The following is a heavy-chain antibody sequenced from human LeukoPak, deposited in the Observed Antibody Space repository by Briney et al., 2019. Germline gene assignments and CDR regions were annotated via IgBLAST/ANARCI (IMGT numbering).Heavy chain of an antibody. CDR1: GGSFSGYY. V-gene: IGHV4-34*01. D-gene: IGHD6-6*01. CDR2: INHSGST. Sequence: PSETLSLTCAVYGGSFSGYYWSWIRQPPGKGLEWIGEINHSGSTNYNPSLKSRVTISVDTSKNQFSLKLSSVTAADTAVYYCARGSRRFAIAARTWFASWGQGTLVTVSS. J-gene: IGHJ5*01. CDR3: ARGSRRFAIAARTWFAS.